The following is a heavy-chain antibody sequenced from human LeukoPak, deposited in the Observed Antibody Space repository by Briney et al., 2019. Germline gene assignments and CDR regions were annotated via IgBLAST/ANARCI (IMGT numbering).Heavy chain of an antibody. CDR2: IRYDGNNK. D-gene: IGHD3-22*01. Sequence: GGSLRLSCAASGFTFSSYGMHWVRQAPGKGLEWVAFIRYDGNNKYYADSVKGRFTISRGNSKNTLYLQMNSLRVEDTAVYYCAKSWNYYDSSGDDALDIWGQGTMVTVSS. CDR1: GFTFSSYG. J-gene: IGHJ3*02. V-gene: IGHV3-30*02. CDR3: AKSWNYYDSSGDDALDI.